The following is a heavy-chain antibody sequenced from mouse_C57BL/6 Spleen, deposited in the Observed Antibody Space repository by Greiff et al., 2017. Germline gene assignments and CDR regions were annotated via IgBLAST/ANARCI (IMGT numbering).Heavy chain of an antibody. CDR2: IYPGSGST. J-gene: IGHJ4*01. V-gene: IGHV1-55*01. D-gene: IGHD2-3*01. CDR1: GYTFTSYW. CDR3: ARRDGYYDYYAMDY. Sequence: QVQLQQPGAELVKPGASVKMSCKASGYTFTSYWITWVKQRPGQGLEWIGDIYPGSGSTNYNEKFKSKATLTVDTSSSTAYMQLSSLTSEDSAVYYCARRDGYYDYYAMDYWGQGTSVTVSS.